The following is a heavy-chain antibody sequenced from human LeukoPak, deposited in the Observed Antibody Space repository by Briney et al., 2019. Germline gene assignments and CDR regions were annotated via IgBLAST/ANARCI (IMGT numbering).Heavy chain of an antibody. CDR2: IYPGDSET. D-gene: IGHD3-10*01. J-gene: IGHJ4*02. CDR3: ARQARFGVIDY. V-gene: IGHV5-51*01. CDR1: GYSFTSYW. Sequence: RGESLKISCKGSGYSFTSYWIAWVRQMPGKGLEWMGIIYPGDSETRYNPSFQGQVTFSVDNSITTAYLQWSSLKASDTAMYYCARQARFGVIDYWGQGTLVTVSS.